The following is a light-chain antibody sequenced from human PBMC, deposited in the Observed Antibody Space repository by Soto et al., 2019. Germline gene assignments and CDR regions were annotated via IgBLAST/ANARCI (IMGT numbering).Light chain of an antibody. V-gene: IGKV3-11*01. Sequence: EIVLTPSPATLSLSPVERATLSCRASQSIGLAIAWYQHKPGQAPRLLIFDASQRATGIPARFRGSGPGTDFTLSISSLEPEDFAVYYCQQRTDRPPWTFGQGTKVDI. CDR1: QSIGLA. J-gene: IGKJ1*01. CDR3: QQRTDRPPWT. CDR2: DAS.